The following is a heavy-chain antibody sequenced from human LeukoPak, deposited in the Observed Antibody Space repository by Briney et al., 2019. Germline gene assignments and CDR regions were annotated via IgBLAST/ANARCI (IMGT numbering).Heavy chain of an antibody. Sequence: SETLSLTCTVSGDSISSSSSYWGWIRQPPGEGLEWIGSIYYSGSTYYNTSLKSRVTISVDTSKNQFSLRLNSVTAADTAVYYCARRNVESTFYYYYYMDVWGEGTTVTVSS. CDR1: GDSISSSSSY. CDR3: ARRNVESTFYYYYYMDV. CDR2: IYYSGST. V-gene: IGHV4-39*01. J-gene: IGHJ6*03. D-gene: IGHD1-1*01.